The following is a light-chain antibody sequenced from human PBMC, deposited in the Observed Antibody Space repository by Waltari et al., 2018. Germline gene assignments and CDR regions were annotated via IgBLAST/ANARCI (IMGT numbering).Light chain of an antibody. J-gene: IGKJ2*01. Sequence: DLQMAQSTSSLSASVRDRVNSTCRASQNISTYLNWYQQKPGQAPKLLIYAASSLQSGVPSRFSCSGSGTDFTLTISSLQPEDFATYYCQQSYITPYTFGQGTKLEIK. V-gene: IGKV1-39*01. CDR3: QQSYITPYT. CDR2: AAS. CDR1: QNISTY.